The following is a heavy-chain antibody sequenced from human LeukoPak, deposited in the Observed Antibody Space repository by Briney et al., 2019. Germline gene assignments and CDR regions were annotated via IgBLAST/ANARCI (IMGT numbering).Heavy chain of an antibody. D-gene: IGHD3-10*01. CDR2: IRYDGSNK. CDR1: GFTFSSYG. CDR3: AKDPHYYGSGSLINYYYNYGMDV. Sequence: PGGSLRLSSAASGFTFSSYGMHWVRQAPGKGLEWVAFIRYDGSNKYYADSVKGRFTISRDNCKNTLYLQMNSLRAEDTAVYYCAKDPHYYGSGSLINYYYNYGMDVWGQGTTVTVSS. V-gene: IGHV3-30*02. J-gene: IGHJ6*02.